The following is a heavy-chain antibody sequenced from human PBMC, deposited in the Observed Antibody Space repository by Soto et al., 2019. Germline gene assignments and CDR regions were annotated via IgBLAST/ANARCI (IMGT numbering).Heavy chain of an antibody. J-gene: IGHJ4*02. CDR2: IIPIFGTA. Sequence: ASVKVSCKASGGTFSSYAISWVRQAPGQGLEWMGGIIPIFGTANYAQKFQGRVTITADESTSTAYMELGSLRSEDTAVYYCARDSPYGGNSQYGYWGQGTLVTVSS. D-gene: IGHD4-17*01. CDR3: ARDSPYGGNSQYGY. V-gene: IGHV1-69*13. CDR1: GGTFSSYA.